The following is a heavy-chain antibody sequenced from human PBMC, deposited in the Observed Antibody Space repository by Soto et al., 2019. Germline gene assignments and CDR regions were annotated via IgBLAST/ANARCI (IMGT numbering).Heavy chain of an antibody. Sequence: GESLKISCKGSGYSFTSYWIGWVRQMPGKGLEWMGIIYPGDSDTRYSPSFQGQVTISADKSISTAYLQWSSLKASDTAMYYCARGVGYCSGGSCYSVSWFDPWGQGTLVTVSS. D-gene: IGHD2-15*01. CDR3: ARGVGYCSGGSCYSVSWFDP. CDR2: IYPGDSDT. J-gene: IGHJ5*02. CDR1: GYSFTSYW. V-gene: IGHV5-51*01.